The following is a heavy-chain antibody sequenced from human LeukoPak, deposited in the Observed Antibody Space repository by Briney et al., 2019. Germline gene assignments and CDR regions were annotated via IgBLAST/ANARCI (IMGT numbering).Heavy chain of an antibody. CDR1: GFTFSTFA. CDR2: IFPSGGEI. V-gene: IGHV3-23*01. Sequence: GGSLRLSCAASGFTFSTFAMIWVRQPPGKGLEWVSSIFPSGGEIHYADSVKGRFTISRDNSKNTLYLQMNSLRAEDTAVYYCAKAWVKRTYSSSCWFDPWGQGTLVTVSS. CDR3: AKAWVKRTYSSSCWFDP. J-gene: IGHJ5*02. D-gene: IGHD6-13*01.